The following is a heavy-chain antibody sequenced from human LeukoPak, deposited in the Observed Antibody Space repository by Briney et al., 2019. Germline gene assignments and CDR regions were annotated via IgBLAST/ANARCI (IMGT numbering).Heavy chain of an antibody. Sequence: SETLSLTCTVSDDSITTSYWSWIRQPPGKGLEWIGRVSRSGSVLYNSYYFPLRIRVILSVDTSKNQMSLTLSAVTAADTGVYYCARGNGWKLHDYWGQGIQVTVSS. V-gene: IGHV4-4*07. CDR1: DDSITTSY. J-gene: IGHJ4*02. CDR2: VSRSGSVLYN. D-gene: IGHD4-23*01. CDR3: ARGNGWKLHDY.